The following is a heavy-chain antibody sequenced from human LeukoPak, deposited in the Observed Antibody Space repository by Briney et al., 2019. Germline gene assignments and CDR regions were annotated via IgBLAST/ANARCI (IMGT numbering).Heavy chain of an antibody. CDR3: AKGTCSSTSCYFDY. Sequence: GRSLRLSCAASGFTFDDYAMHWVRQAPGKGLEWVSGISWNSGSIGYADSVKGRFTISRDNAKNSLYLQMNSLRGEDMALYYCAKGTCSSTSCYFDYWRQATLATVPS. J-gene: IGHJ4*02. CDR2: ISWNSGSI. CDR1: GFTFDDYA. D-gene: IGHD2-2*01. V-gene: IGHV3-9*03.